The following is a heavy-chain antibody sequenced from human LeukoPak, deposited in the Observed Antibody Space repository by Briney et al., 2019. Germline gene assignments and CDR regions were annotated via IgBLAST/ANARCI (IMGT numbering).Heavy chain of an antibody. CDR2: IYYSGST. Sequence: SEILSLTCTVSGGSISSYYWSWIRQPPGKGLEWIGYIYYSGSTNYNPSLKSRVTISVDTSKNQFSLKLSSVTAADTAVYYCARDRPRGSSLDYWGQGTLVTVSS. CDR3: ARDRPRGSSLDY. CDR1: GGSISSYY. D-gene: IGHD6-13*01. J-gene: IGHJ4*02. V-gene: IGHV4-59*01.